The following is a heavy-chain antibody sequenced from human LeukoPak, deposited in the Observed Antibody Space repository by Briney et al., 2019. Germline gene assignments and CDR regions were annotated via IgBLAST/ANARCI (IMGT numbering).Heavy chain of an antibody. CDR2: IYYSGST. Sequence: SETLSLTCTVSGGSISSRSYYWGWIRQPPGKGLEWIGSIYYSGSTYYNPSLKSRVTISVDTSKNQFSLKLSSVTAADTAVYYCARHTIWSGYYTGAFDYWGQGTLVTVSS. V-gene: IGHV4-39*01. D-gene: IGHD3-3*01. CDR3: ARHTIWSGYYTGAFDY. J-gene: IGHJ4*02. CDR1: GGSISSRSYY.